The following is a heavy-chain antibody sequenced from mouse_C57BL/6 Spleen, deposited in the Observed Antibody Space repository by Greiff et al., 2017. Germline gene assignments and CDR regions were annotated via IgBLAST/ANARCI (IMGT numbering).Heavy chain of an antibody. CDR1: GYTFTDYY. CDR2: IFPGSGST. D-gene: IGHD2-2*01. CDR3: GRVEQGVTADWFAY. J-gene: IGHJ3*01. V-gene: IGHV1-75*01. Sequence: QVQLQQSGPELVKPGASVKISCKASGYTFTDYYINWVKQRPGQGLEWIGWIFPGSGSTYYNEKFKGKATLTVDKSSSTAYMLLSSLTSEDSAVYFCGRVEQGVTADWFAYWGQGTLVTVSA.